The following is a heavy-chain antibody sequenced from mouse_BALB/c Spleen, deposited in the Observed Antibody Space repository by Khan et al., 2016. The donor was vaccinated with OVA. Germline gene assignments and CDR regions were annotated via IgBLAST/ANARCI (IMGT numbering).Heavy chain of an antibody. D-gene: IGHD4-1*01. CDR2: MSSGGDYT. J-gene: IGHJ3*01. CDR3: ASHLTGSFAY. V-gene: IGHV5-6*02. Sequence: EVKLVESGGDLVKPGGSLKLSCAASGFTFSSYSMSWVRQIPDKRLEWVATMSSGGDYTYYPDSVKGRFTISRDNAKNPLYLQMSSLKSEDTAMYYCASHLTGSFAYWGQGTLVTVSA. CDR1: GFTFSSYS.